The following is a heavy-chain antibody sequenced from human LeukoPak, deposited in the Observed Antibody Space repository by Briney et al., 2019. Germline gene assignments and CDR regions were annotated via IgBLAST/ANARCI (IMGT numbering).Heavy chain of an antibody. CDR1: GGSFSGYY. CDR3: ARGARYGNGWPYFDH. CDR2: INHSGST. Sequence: PSETLSLTCGVDGGSFSGYYWNWIRQPPGKGLEWIGEINHSGSTNYNPSLKRRVTISVDTSQNQFSVRLSSVTAADTAVYYCARGARYGNGWPYFDHWGQGTLVTVSS. D-gene: IGHD6-19*01. V-gene: IGHV4-34*01. J-gene: IGHJ4*02.